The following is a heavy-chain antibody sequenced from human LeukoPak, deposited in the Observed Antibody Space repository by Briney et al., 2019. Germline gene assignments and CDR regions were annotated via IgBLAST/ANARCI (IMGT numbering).Heavy chain of an antibody. CDR1: GYSFSSDW. D-gene: IGHD2-2*02. CDR2: IYPGDSDT. J-gene: IGHJ4*02. CDR3: ARPYFSSTSCYSPPDY. V-gene: IGHV5-51*01. Sequence: GESLKISCKGSGYSFSSDWIVSVGQMPGKGLEWMGIIYPGDSDTRYSPSFQGQVTISADKSISTAYLQWSSLKASDTAMYYCARPYFSSTSCYSPPDYWGQGTLVTVSS.